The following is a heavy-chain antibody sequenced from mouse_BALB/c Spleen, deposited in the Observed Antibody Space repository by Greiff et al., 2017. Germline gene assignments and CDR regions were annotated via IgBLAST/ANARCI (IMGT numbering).Heavy chain of an antibody. D-gene: IGHD1-2*01. Sequence: VQLQQSGAELVRPGALVKLSCKASGFNIKDYSMPWVKQRPEQGLEWIGWIDPENGNTIYDPKFQGKASITADTSSNTAYLQLSSLTSEDTAVYYCANYGSYFDYWGQGTTRTVSS. V-gene: IGHV14-1*02. CDR3: ANYGSYFDY. J-gene: IGHJ2*01. CDR2: IDPENGNT. CDR1: GFNIKDYS.